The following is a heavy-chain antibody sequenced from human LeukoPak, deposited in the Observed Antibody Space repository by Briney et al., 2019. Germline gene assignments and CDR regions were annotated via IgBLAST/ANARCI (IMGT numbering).Heavy chain of an antibody. D-gene: IGHD3-10*01. Sequence: GGSLRLSCAASGFTFSNAWMSGVRQAPGKGLEWVGRIKSKTDGGTTHYAAPVKGRFTISTDDTKNTPDLKMNSLRAEDTAVYYCASGYPVLLWFGEFWGQGTLVTVSS. CDR2: IKSKTDGGTT. CDR1: GFTFSNAW. CDR3: ASGYPVLLWFGEF. V-gene: IGHV3-15*01. J-gene: IGHJ4*02.